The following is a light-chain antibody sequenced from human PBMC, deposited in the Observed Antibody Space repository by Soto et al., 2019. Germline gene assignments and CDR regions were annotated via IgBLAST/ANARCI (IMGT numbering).Light chain of an antibody. CDR1: QSVSSN. V-gene: IGKV3-15*01. J-gene: IGKJ2*01. Sequence: EIVMTQSPATLSVSPGERATLSCRASQSVSSNLAWYQQKPGQAPGLLIYGASTRATGIPARLSGSGSGTEFTLTISSLQSEDFAVYYCQQYNNWPPVYTFGQGTKLEIK. CDR3: QQYNNWPPVYT. CDR2: GAS.